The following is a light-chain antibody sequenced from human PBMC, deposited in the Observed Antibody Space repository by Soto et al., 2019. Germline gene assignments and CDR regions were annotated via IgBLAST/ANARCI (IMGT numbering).Light chain of an antibody. V-gene: IGKV1-33*01. CDR1: HDINDN. CDR2: DAS. CDR3: QQYDNVPLT. J-gene: IGKJ4*01. Sequence: DVQMTQSPSWLSAGVGDRVTISCQASHDINDNLNWYPNKPGEAPKLLIYDASKLEAGVPSRFSGRGSGTDFTFSISSLQPEDIATYYCQQYDNVPLTLGGGTKVDIK.